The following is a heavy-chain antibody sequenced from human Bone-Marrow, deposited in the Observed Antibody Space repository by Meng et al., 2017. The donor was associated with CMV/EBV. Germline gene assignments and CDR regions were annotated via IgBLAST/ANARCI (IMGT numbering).Heavy chain of an antibody. Sequence: SETLSLTCTVSGYSISSGYYWGWIRQPPGKWLEWIGTIYLRVITYYNPSLKNRVTMSVDTSKTQFSLKLSSVTAADTAVYYCAGDTAVAAGNFDPWVQGTLVTVSS. CDR2: IYLRVIT. V-gene: IGHV4-38-2*02. J-gene: IGHJ5*02. CDR3: AGDTAVAAGNFDP. CDR1: GYSISSGYY. D-gene: IGHD6-19*01.